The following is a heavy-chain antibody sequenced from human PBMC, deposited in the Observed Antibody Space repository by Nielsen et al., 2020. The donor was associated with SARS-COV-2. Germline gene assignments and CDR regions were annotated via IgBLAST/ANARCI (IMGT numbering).Heavy chain of an antibody. V-gene: IGHV3-20*04. J-gene: IGHJ4*02. Sequence: GESLKISCAASGFTFDDYGMSWARQAPGKGLEWVSGINWNGGSTGYADSVKGRFTISRDNAKNSLYLQMNSLRAEDTAVYYCAREGDYGGNSGSSLDYWGQGTLVTVSS. CDR1: GFTFDDYG. CDR2: INWNGGST. D-gene: IGHD4-23*01. CDR3: AREGDYGGNSGSSLDY.